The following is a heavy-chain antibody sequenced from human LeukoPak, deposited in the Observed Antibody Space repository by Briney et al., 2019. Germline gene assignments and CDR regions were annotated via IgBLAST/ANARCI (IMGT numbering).Heavy chain of an antibody. D-gene: IGHD3-9*01. CDR1: GGSFSGYY. CDR2: INHSGST. CDR3: ARLQAGRGYYDILTGYYQNWFDP. J-gene: IGHJ5*02. Sequence: SETLSLTCAVYGGSFSGYYWSWIRQPPGKGLEWIGEINHSGSTNYNPSLKSRVTISVDTSKNQFSLKLSSVTAADTAVYYCARLQAGRGYYDILTGYYQNWFDPWGQGTLVTVSS. V-gene: IGHV4-34*01.